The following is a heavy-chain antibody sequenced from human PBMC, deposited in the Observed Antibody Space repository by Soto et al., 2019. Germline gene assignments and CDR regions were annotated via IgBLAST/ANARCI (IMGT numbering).Heavy chain of an antibody. CDR1: GFTFSSYW. J-gene: IGHJ5*02. V-gene: IGHV3-7*03. CDR3: ARARGSRWYWGAFDP. D-gene: IGHD6-19*01. CDR2: IKQDGSEK. Sequence: EVQLVESGGGLVQPGGSLRLSCAASGFTFSSYWMSWVRQAPGKGLEWVANIKQDGSEKYYVDSVKGRFTISRDNAKNSLYLQMNSLRAEDTAVYYCARARGSRWYWGAFDPWGQGTLVTVSS.